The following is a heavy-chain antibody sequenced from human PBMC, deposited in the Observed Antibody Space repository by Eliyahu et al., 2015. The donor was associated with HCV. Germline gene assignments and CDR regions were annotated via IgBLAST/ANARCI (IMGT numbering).Heavy chain of an antibody. J-gene: IGHJ3*01. Sequence: EVQLVESGGGLVEPGGSLRXSXXGSGFNFNSVWMSWVRQAPGKGLXWVGRITRKASGGTTDSAESVKDRFIISRDDAKNTLYLQMNSLRTDDTAVYFCATYNQYDAFDFWGQGTMVTVSS. CDR2: ITRKASGGTT. CDR3: ATYNQYDAFDF. D-gene: IGHD1-14*01. V-gene: IGHV3-15*07. CDR1: GFNFNSVW.